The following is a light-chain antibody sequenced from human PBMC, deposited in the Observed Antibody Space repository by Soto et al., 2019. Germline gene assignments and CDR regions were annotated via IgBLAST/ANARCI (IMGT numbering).Light chain of an antibody. Sequence: QSVLTQPPSGTGTPGQRGTISCSGTISSIGSNSVNWYQQLPGTAPRLLIYRNNQRASGVSGRFSGSKSGTSASLAISGLRSEDEPDHHCAALDDRPTAYVFGPGSNVAV. CDR1: ISSIGSNS. J-gene: IGLJ1*01. CDR3: AALDDRPTAYV. CDR2: RNN. V-gene: IGLV1-44*01.